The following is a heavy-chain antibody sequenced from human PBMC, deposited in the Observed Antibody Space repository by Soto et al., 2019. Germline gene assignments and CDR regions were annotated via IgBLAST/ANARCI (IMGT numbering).Heavy chain of an antibody. V-gene: IGHV3-13*01. CDR1: GFTFSRNA. Sequence: SLRLSCAASGFTFSRNAMSWVRQAPGKGLEWVSAIGTAGDTYYPGSVKGRFTISRENAKNSLYLQMNSLRAGDTAVYYCARGSMDTAMVYFDHWGQGTLVTVSS. D-gene: IGHD5-18*01. J-gene: IGHJ4*02. CDR3: ARGSMDTAMVYFDH. CDR2: IGTAGDT.